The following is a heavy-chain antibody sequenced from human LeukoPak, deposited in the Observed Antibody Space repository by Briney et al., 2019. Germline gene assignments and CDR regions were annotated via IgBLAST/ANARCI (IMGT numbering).Heavy chain of an antibody. CDR1: GGSISSYY. CDR2: IYYSGST. Sequence: SETLSLTCTVSGGSISSYYWSWIRQPPGKGLEWIGYIYYSGSTNYNPSLKSRVTISVDTSKNQFSLKLSSVTAADTAVYYCARHMVRGVPSRIWMRYYYYGMDVWGQGTTVTVSS. CDR3: ARHMVRGVPSRIWMRYYYYGMDV. V-gene: IGHV4-59*01. J-gene: IGHJ6*02. D-gene: IGHD3-10*01.